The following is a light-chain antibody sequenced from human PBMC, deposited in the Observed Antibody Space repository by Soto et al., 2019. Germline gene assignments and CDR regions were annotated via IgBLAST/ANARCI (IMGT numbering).Light chain of an antibody. Sequence: QSALTQPPSASGSPGQSVTISCTGTSSDVGGYNFVSWYQQHPGKAPKLMIYDVTKRPSGVPDRFSGSKSGNTASLTVSGLQGEDEADYYCTSYASSSYAGSDIPVVFGGGTKLTVL. V-gene: IGLV2-8*01. CDR1: SSDVGGYNF. J-gene: IGLJ2*01. CDR3: TSYASSSYAGSDIPVV. CDR2: DVT.